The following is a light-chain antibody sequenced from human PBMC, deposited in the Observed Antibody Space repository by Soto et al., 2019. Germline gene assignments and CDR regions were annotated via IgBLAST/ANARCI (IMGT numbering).Light chain of an antibody. Sequence: DIQMTQSPSTLSASVGDRVTITCRASQSISSWLAWYQQKPGKAPKLLIYDASSLESGVPSRFSGSGSGTEFTLTISSLQSEDFAEYHCQQYNNWPQTFGQGTKVEIK. CDR3: QQYNNWPQT. J-gene: IGKJ1*01. CDR1: QSISSW. V-gene: IGKV1-5*01. CDR2: DAS.